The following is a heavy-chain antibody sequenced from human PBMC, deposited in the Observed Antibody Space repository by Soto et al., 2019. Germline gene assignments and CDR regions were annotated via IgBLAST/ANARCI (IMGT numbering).Heavy chain of an antibody. CDR1: GDSVSSDAYY. J-gene: IGHJ4*02. CDR2: ILSSGGT. Sequence: QVQLQESGPGLVKPSGTLSLTCSVSGDSVSSDAYYWTWIRQPPGKTLEWVGFILSSGGTSTNPSHRNRLSMPVDTSRNQFSMRLTSVTAADTGVYFCAKGFSSGLYVDSWGRGTLVTVSS. D-gene: IGHD6-19*01. V-gene: IGHV4-61*08. CDR3: AKGFSSGLYVDS.